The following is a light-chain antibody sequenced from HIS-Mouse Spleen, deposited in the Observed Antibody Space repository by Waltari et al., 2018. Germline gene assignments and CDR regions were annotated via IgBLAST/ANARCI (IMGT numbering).Light chain of an antibody. V-gene: IGKV1-9*01. CDR2: AAS. CDR1: PGISSY. Sequence: DIQLTQSPSFLSASVGDRVNITCRASPGISSYLAWYQQKPGKAPKLLIYAASTLQSGVPSRFSGSGSGTEFTLTISSLQPEDFATYYCQQLNSYPQETFGGGTKVEIK. CDR3: QQLNSYPQET. J-gene: IGKJ4*01.